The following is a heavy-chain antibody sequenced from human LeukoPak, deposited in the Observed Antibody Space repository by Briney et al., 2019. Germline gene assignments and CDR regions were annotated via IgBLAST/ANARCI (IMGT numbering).Heavy chain of an antibody. CDR2: ISYDGSNK. CDR1: GFTFSSYA. V-gene: IGHV3-30-3*01. D-gene: IGHD3/OR15-3a*01. J-gene: IGHJ4*02. CDR3: LREVDWTYAFDY. Sequence: GGSLRLSCAASGFTFSSYAMHWVRQAPGKGLEWVAVISYDGSNKYYADSVKGRFTISRDNSNNMLYLQMSSLRAEDTALYYCLREVDWTYAFDYWGRGTLVTVSS.